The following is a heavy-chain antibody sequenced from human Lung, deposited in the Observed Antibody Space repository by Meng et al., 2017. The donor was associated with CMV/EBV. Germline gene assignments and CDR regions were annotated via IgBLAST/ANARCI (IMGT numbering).Heavy chain of an antibody. CDR2: INEDGSET. D-gene: IGHD5-24*01. Sequence: GESXKISCVGSGFNFNNYWMNWVRQAPGKGLEWVANINEDGSETYYLDSVKGRFTISRDNAKNSLFLQMNSLRADDTAVYYCARDPRGDGGVTFDYSGQGXLVTVSS. CDR1: GFNFNNYW. V-gene: IGHV3-7*01. CDR3: ARDPRGDGGVTFDY. J-gene: IGHJ4*02.